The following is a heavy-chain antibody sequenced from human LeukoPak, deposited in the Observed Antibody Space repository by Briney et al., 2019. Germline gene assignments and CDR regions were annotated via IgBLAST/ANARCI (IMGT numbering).Heavy chain of an antibody. D-gene: IGHD6-13*01. CDR2: ISSSRSYI. J-gene: IGHJ4*02. Sequence: AGGSLRLSCAASGFTFSSYSMNWVRQAPGKGLEWVSFISSSRSYIYYADSVKGRFTISRDNAKNSLYLQMNSLRAEDTAVYYCARFIAAPYYFDYWGRGTLVTVSS. CDR3: ARFIAAPYYFDY. V-gene: IGHV3-21*01. CDR1: GFTFSSYS.